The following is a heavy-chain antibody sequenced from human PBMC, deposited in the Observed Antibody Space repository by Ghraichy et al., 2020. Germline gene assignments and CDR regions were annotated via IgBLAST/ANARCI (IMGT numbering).Heavy chain of an antibody. Sequence: SETLSLTCTVSGGSISSYYWSWIRQPPGKGLEWIGYIYYSGSTNYNPSLKSRVTISVDTSKNQFSLKLSSVTAADTAVYYWARGAGLLWFGPSDYWGQGTLVTVSS. J-gene: IGHJ4*02. CDR1: GGSISSYY. CDR3: ARGAGLLWFGPSDY. D-gene: IGHD3-10*01. CDR2: IYYSGST. V-gene: IGHV4-59*01.